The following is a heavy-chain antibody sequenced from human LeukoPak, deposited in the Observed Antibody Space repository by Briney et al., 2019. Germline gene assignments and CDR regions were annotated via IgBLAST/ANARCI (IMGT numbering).Heavy chain of an antibody. CDR3: ASPLEQYGDYVGY. V-gene: IGHV3-21*01. Sequence: GGSLRLSCAASGFTFSSYWMNWVRQAPGKGLEWVSSISSSSSYIYYADSVKGRFTISRDNAKNSLYLQMNSLRAEDTAVYYCASPLEQYGDYVGYWGQGTLVTVSS. J-gene: IGHJ4*02. CDR1: GFTFSSYW. D-gene: IGHD4-17*01. CDR2: ISSSSSYI.